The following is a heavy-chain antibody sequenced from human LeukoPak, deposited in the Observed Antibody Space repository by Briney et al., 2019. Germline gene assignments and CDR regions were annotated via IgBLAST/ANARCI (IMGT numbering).Heavy chain of an antibody. CDR2: IIPILGIA. D-gene: IGHD4-17*01. V-gene: IGHV1-69*04. CDR1: GGTFNSYA. CDR3: ARGTLVTVRHYGMDV. Sequence: ASVKVSCKASGGTFNSYAISWVRQAPGQGLEWMGRIIPILGIANYAQKFQGRVTITADKSTSTAYMELSSLRSEDTAVYYCARGTLVTVRHYGMDVWGQGTTVTVSS. J-gene: IGHJ6*02.